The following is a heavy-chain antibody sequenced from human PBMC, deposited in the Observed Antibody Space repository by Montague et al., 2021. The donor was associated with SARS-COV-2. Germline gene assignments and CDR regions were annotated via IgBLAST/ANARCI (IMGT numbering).Heavy chain of an antibody. J-gene: IGHJ4*02. CDR1: GGSSIGFY. CDR2: INHNGNT. Sequence: SETLSLTCTVAGGSSIGFYWGWVRQPPGRGLEWIGEINHNGNTQYNPSPKSRVTMSSDTSRVHFSLRLTSVTAADTAIYYCARRLYSFGAGTCRDWGQGTLVAVSS. D-gene: IGHD2-21*01. V-gene: IGHV4-34*01. CDR3: ARRLYSFGAGTCRD.